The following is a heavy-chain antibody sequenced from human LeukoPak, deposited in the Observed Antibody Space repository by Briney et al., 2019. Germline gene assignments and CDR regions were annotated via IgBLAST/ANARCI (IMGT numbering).Heavy chain of an antibody. V-gene: IGHV1-2*02. D-gene: IGHD6-19*01. J-gene: IGHJ4*02. CDR3: ARDSSGYLSFDY. Sequence: VALVKVSCKASGYTFTGYYMHWVRQAPGQGLEWMGWINPNSGGTNYAQKFQGRVTMTRDTSISTAYMELSRLRSDDTAVYYCARDSSGYLSFDYWGQGTLVTVSS. CDR1: GYTFTGYY. CDR2: INPNSGGT.